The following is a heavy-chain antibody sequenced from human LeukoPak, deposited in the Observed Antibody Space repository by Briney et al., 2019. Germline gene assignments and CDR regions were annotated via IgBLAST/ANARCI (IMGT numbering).Heavy chain of an antibody. D-gene: IGHD1-26*01. CDR3: ARDPGYSIVGATSFDY. CDR2: ISSSSSYI. J-gene: IGHJ4*02. Sequence: PGGSLRLSCAASGFTFSSYGMHWVRQAPGKGLEWVSSISSSSSYIYYADSVKGRFTISRDNAKNSLYLQMNSLRAEDTAVYYCARDPGYSIVGATSFDYWGQGTLVTVSS. V-gene: IGHV3-21*01. CDR1: GFTFSSYG.